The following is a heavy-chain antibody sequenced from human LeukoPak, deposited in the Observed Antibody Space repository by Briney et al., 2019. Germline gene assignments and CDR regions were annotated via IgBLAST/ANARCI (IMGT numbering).Heavy chain of an antibody. J-gene: IGHJ6*03. V-gene: IGHV4-30-4*07. CDR2: IYYSGST. Sequence: SQTLSLTCAVSGGSIGSGGYSWSWIRQPPGKGLEWIGYIYYSGSTYYNPSLKSRVTISVDTSKNQFSLKLSSVTAADTAVYYCARRNYYYYMDVWGKGTTVTVSS. CDR1: GGSIGSGGYS. CDR3: ARRNYYYYMDV.